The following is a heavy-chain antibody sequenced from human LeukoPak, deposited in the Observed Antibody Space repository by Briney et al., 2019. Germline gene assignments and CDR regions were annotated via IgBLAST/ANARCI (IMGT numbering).Heavy chain of an antibody. CDR3: ARDPSDYDILTGYYFYGMDV. CDR2: IKQDGSAS. CDR1: GFTFSSYW. Sequence: GGSLRLSCAASGFTFSSYWMSWVRQAPGKGLEWVANIKQDGSASYYVDSAKGRFTISRDNAKNSLYLQMNSLRAEDTAVYYCARDPSDYDILTGYYFYGMDVWGQGTTVTVSS. V-gene: IGHV3-7*01. D-gene: IGHD3-9*01. J-gene: IGHJ6*02.